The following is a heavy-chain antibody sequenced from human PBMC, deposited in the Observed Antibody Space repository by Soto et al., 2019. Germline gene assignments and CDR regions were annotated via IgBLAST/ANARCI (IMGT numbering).Heavy chain of an antibody. CDR1: GFTFSKYA. D-gene: IGHD3-16*01. V-gene: IGHV3-23*01. Sequence: EVQLLESGGGLVQPGGSLRLSCAASGFTFSKYALSWVRQAPGKGLEWVSAISGSGGTTHYADSVKGRVTISRDNSKDTVFLQMNSLRAEDTAVYSCAKYYYDGSGSPLAFDYWGQGTLVTVSS. CDR2: ISGSGGTT. J-gene: IGHJ4*02. CDR3: AKYYYDGSGSPLAFDY.